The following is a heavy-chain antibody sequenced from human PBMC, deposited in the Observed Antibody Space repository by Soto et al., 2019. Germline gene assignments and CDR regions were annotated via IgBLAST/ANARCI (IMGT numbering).Heavy chain of an antibody. J-gene: IGHJ4*02. Sequence: PGESLKLSCVASGFTFSRHGLSWVRQAPGKGLEWVSTSNPSGDSTFYADSVKGRFTISRDNSKNTVYLQMNSLSVGDTAVYLCAKVDVSTAGSFDYWGQGAMVTVSS. CDR1: GFTFSRHG. CDR3: AKVDVSTAGSFDY. D-gene: IGHD6-13*01. CDR2: SNPSGDST. V-gene: IGHV3-23*01.